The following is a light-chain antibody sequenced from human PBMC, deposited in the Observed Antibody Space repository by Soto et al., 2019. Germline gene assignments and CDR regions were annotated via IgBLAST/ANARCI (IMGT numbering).Light chain of an antibody. CDR3: QQYNRYAVT. CDR1: QSASTF. CDR2: DAS. V-gene: IGKV1-5*01. J-gene: IGKJ1*01. Sequence: DIQMTQSPSTLSASVGDRVTITCLASQSASTFLAWYQQKPGQAPKLLIYDASTLQSGVPSRFSASGSGTEFALTISGLQLDDFAVYYCQQYNRYAVTFGQRAKVDIK.